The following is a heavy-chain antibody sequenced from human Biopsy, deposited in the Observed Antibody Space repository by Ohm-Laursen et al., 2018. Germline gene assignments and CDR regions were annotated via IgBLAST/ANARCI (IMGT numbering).Heavy chain of an antibody. CDR2: ISGYNGNT. J-gene: IGHJ4*02. V-gene: IGHV1-18*01. Sequence: ASVKVSCRAPGGTFSNCGVNWVRQAPGQGLKWMGRISGYNGNTLYAQKFQHRVTMTTDTSTSTAHMELRSLTSDDTAVYYCARISITRLLDYWGQGTLVTVSS. CDR1: GGTFSNCG. CDR3: ARISITRLLDY. D-gene: IGHD3-3*01.